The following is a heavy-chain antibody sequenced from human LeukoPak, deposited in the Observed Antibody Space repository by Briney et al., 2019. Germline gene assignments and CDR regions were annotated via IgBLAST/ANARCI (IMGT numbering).Heavy chain of an antibody. Sequence: GGSLRLSCAASGFPFSSYGMHWVRQAPAKGLEWVAVIWYDGSNKYYADSVKGRFTISRDDSKNTLYLQMNSLRAEDTAVYYCAKDHSSSPSWFDPWGQGTLVTVSS. D-gene: IGHD6-13*01. CDR2: IWYDGSNK. J-gene: IGHJ5*02. CDR1: GFPFSSYG. V-gene: IGHV3-33*06. CDR3: AKDHSSSPSWFDP.